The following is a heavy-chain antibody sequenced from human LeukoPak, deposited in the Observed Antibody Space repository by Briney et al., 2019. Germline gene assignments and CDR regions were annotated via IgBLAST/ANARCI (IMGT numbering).Heavy chain of an antibody. CDR3: ARGRRQWRFDY. V-gene: IGHV4-34*01. Sequence: PSETLSLTCAVYGGSFSGYYWSWIRQPPGKGLEWIGEINHSGSTNYNQSLKSRVTISVDTSKNQFSLKLSSVTAADTAVYYCARGRRQWRFDYWGQGTLVTVSS. D-gene: IGHD6-19*01. CDR2: INHSGST. CDR1: GGSFSGYY. J-gene: IGHJ4*02.